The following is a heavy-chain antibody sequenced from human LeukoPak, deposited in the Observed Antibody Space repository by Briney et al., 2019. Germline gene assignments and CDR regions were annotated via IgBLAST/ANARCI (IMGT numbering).Heavy chain of an antibody. J-gene: IGHJ4*02. Sequence: SETLSLTCTVSGGSISSSSYYWGWIRQPPGKGLEWIGSIYYSGSTYYNPPLKSRVTISVDTSKSQFSLKLSSVTAADTAVYYCARYDILTGYDYWGQGTLVTVSS. CDR3: ARYDILTGYDY. D-gene: IGHD3-9*01. CDR2: IYYSGST. CDR1: GGSISSSSYY. V-gene: IGHV4-39*01.